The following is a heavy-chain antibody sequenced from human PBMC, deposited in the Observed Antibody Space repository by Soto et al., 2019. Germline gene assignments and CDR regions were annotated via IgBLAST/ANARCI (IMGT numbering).Heavy chain of an antibody. D-gene: IGHD5-12*01. CDR3: AREPVEMATIYYYYGMDV. Sequence: SVKVSCKASGGTFSSYAISWVRQAPGQGLEWMGGIIPIFGTANYAQKFQGRVTITADESTSTAYMELSSLRSEDTAVYYCAREPVEMATIYYYYGMDVWGQGTTVTVSS. V-gene: IGHV1-69*13. CDR1: GGTFSSYA. J-gene: IGHJ6*02. CDR2: IIPIFGTA.